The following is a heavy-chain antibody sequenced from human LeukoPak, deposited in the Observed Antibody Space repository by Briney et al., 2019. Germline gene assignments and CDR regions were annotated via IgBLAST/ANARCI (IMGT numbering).Heavy chain of an antibody. J-gene: IGHJ3*01. CDR1: GFTFSSYS. CDR2: ISSSSSYI. Sequence: GGSLRLSCAASGFTFSSYSMNWVRQAPGKGLEWVSSISSSSSYIYYADSVKVRFTISRDNAKNSLYLQMNSLRAEDTAVYYXXXXXXXXXXXXXXXXXXXXXXGXGTMVTVSS. CDR3: XXXXXXXXXXXXXXXXXXXX. V-gene: IGHV3-21*01.